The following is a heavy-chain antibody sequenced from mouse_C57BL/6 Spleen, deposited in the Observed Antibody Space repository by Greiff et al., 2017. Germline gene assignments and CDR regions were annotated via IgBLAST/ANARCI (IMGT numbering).Heavy chain of an antibody. J-gene: IGHJ4*01. CDR2: INPNNGGT. D-gene: IGHD2-5*01. CDR1: GYTFTDYY. Sequence: VQLQQSGPELVKPGASVKISCKASGYTFTDYYMNWVKQSHGKSLEWIGDINPNNGGTSYNQKFKGKATLTVDKSSSTAYMELRSLTSEDSAVYYCARTYYSNYDYYAMDYWGQGTSVTVSS. V-gene: IGHV1-26*01. CDR3: ARTYYSNYDYYAMDY.